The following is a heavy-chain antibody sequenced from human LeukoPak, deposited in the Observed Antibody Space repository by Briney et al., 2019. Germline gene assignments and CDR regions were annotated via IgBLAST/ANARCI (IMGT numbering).Heavy chain of an antibody. CDR2: ISGSGGST. V-gene: IGHV3-23*01. CDR3: ARDYGYGSGSYPYYYYYYGMDV. J-gene: IGHJ6*02. Sequence: GGSLRLSCAASGFTFSSYAMSWVRQAPGKGLEWVSAISGSGGSTYYADSVKGRFTISRDNSKNTLYLQMNSLRAEDTAVYYCARDYGYGSGSYPYYYYYYGMDVWGQGTTVTVSS. CDR1: GFTFSSYA. D-gene: IGHD3-10*01.